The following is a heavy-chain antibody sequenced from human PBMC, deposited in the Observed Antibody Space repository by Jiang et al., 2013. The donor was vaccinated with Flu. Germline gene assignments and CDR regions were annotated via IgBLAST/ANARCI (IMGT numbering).Heavy chain of an antibody. J-gene: IGHJ6*02. Sequence: GAEVKKPGESLKISCEASGYTFTRYWIAWVRQMPGKGLEWMGIIYPGDSGTTYSPSFQGQVTISADRSTTTAYLRWTSLKASDSAMYYCARLLIPSGWLGRPIRNYSHYALDVWGQGTTVTVSS. D-gene: IGHD6-19*01. V-gene: IGHV5-51*01. CDR2: IYPGDSGT. CDR3: ARLLIPSGWLGRPIRNYSHYALDV. CDR1: GYTFTRYW.